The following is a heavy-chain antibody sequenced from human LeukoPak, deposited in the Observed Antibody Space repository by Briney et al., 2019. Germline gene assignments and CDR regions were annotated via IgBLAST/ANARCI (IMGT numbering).Heavy chain of an antibody. D-gene: IGHD5-12*01. J-gene: IGHJ4*02. Sequence: ASVKVSCKASGYTFTSYYMHWVRQAPGQGLEWMGIINPSGGSTNYAQKFQGRVTMTRNTSISTAYMELSSLRSEDTAVYYCARGGHSGYDANFDYWGQGTLVTVSS. CDR3: ARGGHSGYDANFDY. CDR1: GYTFTSYY. CDR2: INPSGGST. V-gene: IGHV1-46*01.